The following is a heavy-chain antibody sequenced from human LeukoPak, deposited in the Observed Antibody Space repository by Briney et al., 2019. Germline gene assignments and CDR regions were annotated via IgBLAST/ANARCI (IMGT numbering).Heavy chain of an antibody. J-gene: IGHJ4*02. CDR1: GFTLSSYS. D-gene: IGHD1-26*01. Sequence: GGSLRLPCAASGFTLSSYSMNWVRQAPGKGLEWVSSISTSSSYIYYADSVRGRFTISRDNAKNSLYLQMNNLRAEDTAVYYCARAHEVGDYWGQGTLVTVSS. CDR3: ARAHEVGDY. V-gene: IGHV3-21*01. CDR2: ISTSSSYI.